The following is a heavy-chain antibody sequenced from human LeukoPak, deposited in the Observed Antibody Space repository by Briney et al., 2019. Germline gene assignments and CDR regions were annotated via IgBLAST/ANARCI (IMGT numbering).Heavy chain of an antibody. CDR3: AKARGSGYSSYFDY. CDR1: GFTFSSYS. CDR2: ISGSGGST. D-gene: IGHD3-22*01. J-gene: IGHJ4*02. Sequence: GGSLRLSCAASGFTFSSYSMNWVRQAPGKGLEWVSAISGSGGSTYYADSVKGRFTISRDNSKNTLYLQMNSLRAEDTAVYYCAKARGSGYSSYFDYWGQGTLVTVSS. V-gene: IGHV3-23*01.